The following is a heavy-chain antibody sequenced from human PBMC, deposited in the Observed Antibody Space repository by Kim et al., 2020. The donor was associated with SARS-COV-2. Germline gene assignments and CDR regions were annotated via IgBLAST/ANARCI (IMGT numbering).Heavy chain of an antibody. CDR3: ARVKAAAGTAWFDP. J-gene: IGHJ5*02. CDR2: IYYSGST. V-gene: IGHV4-59*01. CDR1: GGSISSYY. Sequence: SETLSLTCTVSGGSISSYYWSWIRQPPGKGLEWIGYIYYSGSTNYNPSLKSRVTMTVDTSKNHFSLKLSSVTAADTAVYYCARVKAAAGTAWFDPWGQGTLVTASS. D-gene: IGHD6-13*01.